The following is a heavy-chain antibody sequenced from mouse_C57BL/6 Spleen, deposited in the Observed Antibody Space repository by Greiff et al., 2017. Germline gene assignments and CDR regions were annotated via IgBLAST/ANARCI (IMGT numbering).Heavy chain of an antibody. CDR1: GFTFTDYY. Sequence: DVKLLEPGGGLVQPGGSLSLSCAASGFTFTDYYMSWVRQTPGKALEWLGFIRNKANGSTTEYSASVKGRFTISRDNSHSILYLHMNALRAEDSATYYCASSYLLLGYWGQGASVTVSS. CDR3: ASSYLLLGY. D-gene: IGHD2-1*01. V-gene: IGHV7-3*01. CDR2: IRNKANGSTT. J-gene: IGHJ4*01.